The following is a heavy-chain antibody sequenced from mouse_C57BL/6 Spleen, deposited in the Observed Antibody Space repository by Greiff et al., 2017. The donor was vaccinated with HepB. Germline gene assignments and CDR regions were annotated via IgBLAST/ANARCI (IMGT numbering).Heavy chain of an antibody. D-gene: IGHD1-1*01. CDR3: ARHNYGSSWYFDV. CDR1: GFTFSSYG. V-gene: IGHV5-6*01. J-gene: IGHJ1*03. Sequence: EVHLVESGGDLVKPGGSLKLSCAASGFTFSSYGMSWVRQTPDKRLEWVATISSGGSYTYCPDSVKGRFTISRDNAKNTLYLQMSSLKSEDTAMYYCARHNYGSSWYFDVWGTGTTVTVSS. CDR2: ISSGGSYT.